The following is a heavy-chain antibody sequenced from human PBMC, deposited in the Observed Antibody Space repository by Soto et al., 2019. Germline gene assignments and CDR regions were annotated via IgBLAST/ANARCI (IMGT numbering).Heavy chain of an antibody. D-gene: IGHD3-22*01. CDR3: AKDLFGYDSSGYFN. J-gene: IGHJ4*02. CDR2: ISGSGGST. V-gene: IGHV3-23*01. CDR1: GFTFSSYA. Sequence: EVQLLESGGGLVQPGGSLRLSCAASGFTFSSYAMSWVRQAPGKGLEWVSAISGSGGSTYYADSVKGRFPISRDNSKNTLYLQMNSMRAEDTAVYYCAKDLFGYDSSGYFNWGQGTLVTVSS.